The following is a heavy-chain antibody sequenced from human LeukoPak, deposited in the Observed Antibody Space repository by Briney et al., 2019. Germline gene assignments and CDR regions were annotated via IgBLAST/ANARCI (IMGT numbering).Heavy chain of an antibody. V-gene: IGHV1-2*02. CDR2: INPNSGGT. J-gene: IGHJ4*02. CDR3: ARLAIVATIDDY. CDR1: GKPSTGNY. Sequence: ASVRASSKLLGKPSTGNYRNWVRQALGQGLKWMGWINPNSGGTNYAQKFQGRVTMTRDASISTAYMELSRLRSDDTAVYYCARLAIVATIDDYWGQGTLVTVSS. D-gene: IGHD5-12*01.